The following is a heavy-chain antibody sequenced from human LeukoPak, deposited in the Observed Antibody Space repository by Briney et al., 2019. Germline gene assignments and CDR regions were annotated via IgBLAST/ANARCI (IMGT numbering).Heavy chain of an antibody. Sequence: GGSLRLSCAASGFTFSKYWMLWVRQAPGKGLESVSRINTDGTVTTYADSVKGRFTVSRDNADNTMFLQMNSVRDEDTAVYYCARDPYGDYALFDYWGQGTLVTVSS. CDR2: INTDGTVT. CDR1: GFTFSKYW. D-gene: IGHD4-17*01. V-gene: IGHV3-74*01. CDR3: ARDPYGDYALFDY. J-gene: IGHJ4*02.